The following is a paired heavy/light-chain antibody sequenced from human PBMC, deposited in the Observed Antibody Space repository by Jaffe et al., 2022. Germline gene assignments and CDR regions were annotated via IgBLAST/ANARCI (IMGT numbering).Heavy chain of an antibody. D-gene: IGHD3-10*01. J-gene: IGHJ5*02. CDR3: ARGFITMVRGVIIRGWFDP. CDR2: INHSGST. Sequence: QVQLQQWGAGLLKPSETLSLTCAVYGGSFSGYYWSWIRQPPGKGLEWIGEINHSGSTNYNPSLKSRVTISVDTSKNQFSLKLSSVTAADTAVYYCARGFITMVRGVIIRGWFDPWGQGTLVTVSS. CDR1: GGSFSGYY. V-gene: IGHV4-34*01.
Light chain of an antibody. CDR2: GNS. J-gene: IGLJ3*02. V-gene: IGLV1-40*01. CDR1: SSNIGAGYD. CDR3: QSYDSSLSGRWV. Sequence: QSVLTQPPSVSGAPGQRVTISCTGSSSNIGAGYDVHWYQQLPGTAPKLLIYGNSNRPSGVPDRFSGSKSGTSASLAITGLQAEDEADYYCQSYDSSLSGRWVFGGGTKLTVL.